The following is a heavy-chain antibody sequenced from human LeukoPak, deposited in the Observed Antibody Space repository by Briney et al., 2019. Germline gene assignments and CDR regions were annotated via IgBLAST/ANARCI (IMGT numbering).Heavy chain of an antibody. V-gene: IGHV4-4*07. J-gene: IGHJ4*02. D-gene: IGHD3-3*01. CDR1: GGSISGYF. CDR3: AREATIFGVVIIDY. CDR2: IYTSGST. Sequence: PSETLSLTCTVSGGSISGYFWSWIRQPAGKGLEWIGRIYTSGSTNYNPSLKSQVTISVDTSKNQFSLKLSSVTAADTAVYYCAREATIFGVVIIDYWGQGTLVTVSS.